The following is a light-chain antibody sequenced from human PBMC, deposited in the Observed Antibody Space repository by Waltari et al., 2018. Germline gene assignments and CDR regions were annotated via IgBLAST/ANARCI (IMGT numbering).Light chain of an antibody. CDR3: QAWDSSTVV. CDR2: QDT. Sequence: SYELTQPPSVSVSPGQTAIITCTGDQLGDTYVCWYQHKSGQSPVLVIYQDTKRPSGIPERFSGSNSGNRATLTISGTQAMDEADYYCQAWDSSTVVFGGGTKLTVL. J-gene: IGLJ2*01. CDR1: QLGDTY. V-gene: IGLV3-1*01.